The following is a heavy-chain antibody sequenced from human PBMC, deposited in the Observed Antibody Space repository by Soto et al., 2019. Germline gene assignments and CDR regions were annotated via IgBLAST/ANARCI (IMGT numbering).Heavy chain of an antibody. D-gene: IGHD6-6*01. J-gene: IGHJ4*02. CDR3: AGDGIAARPRGYFDY. CDR2: IYYSGST. CDR1: GGSISSGGYY. Sequence: QVQLQESGPGLVKPSQTLSLTCTVSGGSISSGGYYWSWIRQHPGKGLEWIGYIYYSGSTYYNPSLKSRVTISVEPSKNQFSLKLSSVTAADTAVYYCAGDGIAARPRGYFDYWGQGTLVTVSS. V-gene: IGHV4-31*03.